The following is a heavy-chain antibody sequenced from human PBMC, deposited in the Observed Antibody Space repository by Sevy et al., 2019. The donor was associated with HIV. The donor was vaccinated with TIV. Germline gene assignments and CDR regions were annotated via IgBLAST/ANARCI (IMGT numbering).Heavy chain of an antibody. CDR1: GFAFSNYFA. CDR2: ISYDGSDK. D-gene: IGHD4-17*01. CDR3: ARPRTNYVDHYFFYAMDV. J-gene: IGHJ6*02. V-gene: IGHV3-30-3*01. Sequence: GGSLRLSCAASGFAFSNYFAMHWVRQAPGKGLEWVALISYDGSDKYYANSVKARLTISRDNFKNTLYLQMNSLTTEDTAVYYCARPRTNYVDHYFFYAMDVCGQGTTVTASS.